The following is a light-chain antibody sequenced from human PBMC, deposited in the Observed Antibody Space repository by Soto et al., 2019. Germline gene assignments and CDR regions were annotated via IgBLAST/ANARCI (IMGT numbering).Light chain of an antibody. CDR1: SSDVGSYNL. J-gene: IGLJ2*01. Sequence: QSALTQPASVSGSPGQSITISCTGNSSDVGSYNLVSWYQQHPGKDPKLMIYEVSKRPSGVSNRISGSKSGNTASLTISGLQAEDEADYYCCSYAGSSTFVVFGGCTQLTVL. V-gene: IGLV2-23*02. CDR3: CSYAGSSTFVV. CDR2: EVS.